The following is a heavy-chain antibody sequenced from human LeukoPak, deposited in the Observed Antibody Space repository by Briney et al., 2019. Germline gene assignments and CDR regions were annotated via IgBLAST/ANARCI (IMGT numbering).Heavy chain of an antibody. D-gene: IGHD3-22*01. CDR2: IYHSGST. Sequence: SQTLSLTCTVSGGSISSGGYYWSWFRQHPGKGLEWIGCIYHSGSTNYNPSLKSRVTISADTSKNQFSLRLSSVTAADTAVYYCARWYYDNSGYRYFDYWGQGTLVTVSS. V-gene: IGHV4-31*03. CDR3: ARWYYDNSGYRYFDY. J-gene: IGHJ4*02. CDR1: GGSISSGGYY.